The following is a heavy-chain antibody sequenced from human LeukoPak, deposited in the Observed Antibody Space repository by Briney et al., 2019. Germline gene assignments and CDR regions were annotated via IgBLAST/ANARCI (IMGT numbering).Heavy chain of an antibody. V-gene: IGHV4-59*01. CDR1: AGSISSYY. J-gene: IGHJ3*02. CDR3: ATYPPNI. Sequence: SETLSLTCTVSAGSISSYYWSWIRQPPGKGLEWIGYIYYSGSTNYNPSLKSRVTISVDTSKNQFSLKLSSVTAADTAVYYCATYPPNIWGQGTMVTVSS. CDR2: IYYSGST.